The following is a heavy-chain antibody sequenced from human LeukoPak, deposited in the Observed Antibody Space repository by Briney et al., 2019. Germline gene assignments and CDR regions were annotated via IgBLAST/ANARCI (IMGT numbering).Heavy chain of an antibody. Sequence: ASVKVSCKASGYTFTSYYMHWVRQAPGQGLEWMGIINPSGGSTSYAQKFQGRVTMTRDTSTSTVYMELSSLRSDDTAVYYCARGYCSGGSCYSDVGYYYYGMDVWGQGTTVTVSS. CDR2: INPSGGST. D-gene: IGHD2-15*01. CDR3: ARGYCSGGSCYSDVGYYYYGMDV. CDR1: GYTFTSYY. J-gene: IGHJ6*02. V-gene: IGHV1-46*01.